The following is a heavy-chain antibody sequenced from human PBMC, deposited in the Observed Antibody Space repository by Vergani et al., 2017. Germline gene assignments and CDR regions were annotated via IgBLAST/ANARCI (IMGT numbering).Heavy chain of an antibody. Sequence: EVQLVESGGGLVKPGGSLRLSCAASGFTFSNAWMSWVRQAPGKGLEWVGRIKSKTDGGTTDYAAPVKGRFTISRDDSKNTLYLQMNSLKAEYTAVYYWTTGHQRITMVRGVIYGDYWGQGTLVTVSS. J-gene: IGHJ4*02. CDR1: GFTFSNAW. CDR2: IKSKTDGGTT. V-gene: IGHV3-15*01. CDR3: TTGHQRITMVRGVIYGDY. D-gene: IGHD3-10*01.